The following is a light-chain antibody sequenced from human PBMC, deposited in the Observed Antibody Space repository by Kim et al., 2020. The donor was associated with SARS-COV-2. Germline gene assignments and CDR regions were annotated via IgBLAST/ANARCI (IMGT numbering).Light chain of an antibody. CDR3: QQYNDWPPLT. J-gene: IGKJ4*01. Sequence: SPGERATLSCRASQDISSNLAWYQQKPGQAPRLLIYGAINRATGVPARIRGSGSGTDFTLTISSLQSEDFAVYFCQQYNDWPPLTFGGGTKVEIK. CDR1: QDISSN. V-gene: IGKV3-15*01. CDR2: GAI.